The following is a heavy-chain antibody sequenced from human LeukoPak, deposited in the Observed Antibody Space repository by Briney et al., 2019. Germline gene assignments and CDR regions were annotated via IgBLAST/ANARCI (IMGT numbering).Heavy chain of an antibody. CDR3: ARDRLRRSGRTMVRGILDGY. CDR1: GFTFSSYG. J-gene: IGHJ4*02. Sequence: GGSLRLSCAASGFTFSSYGMHRVRQAPGKGLEWVAFIRYDGSNKYYADSVKGRFTISRDNSKNTLYLQMNSLRAEDTAVYYCARDRLRRSGRTMVRGILDGYWGQGTLVTVSS. CDR2: IRYDGSNK. D-gene: IGHD3-10*01. V-gene: IGHV3-30*02.